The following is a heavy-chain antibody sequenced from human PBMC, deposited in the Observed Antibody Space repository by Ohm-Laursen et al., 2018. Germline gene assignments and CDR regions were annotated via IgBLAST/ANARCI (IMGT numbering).Heavy chain of an antibody. V-gene: IGHV3-48*03. CDR1: KFTFRTYE. J-gene: IGHJ2*01. Sequence: SLRLSCAASKFTFRTYEMNWVRQAPGKGLEWVSYISSSGTTTYYADSVKDRFTISRDNSKNTLYLQMNGLRAEDTAVYYCAGYSVTTTWARYFDLWGRGTLVTVSS. CDR2: ISSSGTTT. CDR3: AGYSVTTTWARYFDL. D-gene: IGHD4-17*01.